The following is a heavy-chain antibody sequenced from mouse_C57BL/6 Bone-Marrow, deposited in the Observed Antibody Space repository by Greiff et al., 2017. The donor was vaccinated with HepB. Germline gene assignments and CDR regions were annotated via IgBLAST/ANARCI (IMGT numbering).Heavy chain of an antibody. J-gene: IGHJ4*01. V-gene: IGHV1-58*01. Sequence: VQLQQSGAELVRPGSSVKMSCKTSGYTFTSYGINWVKQRPGQGLEWIGYIYIGNGYTEYNEKFKGKATLTSDTSSSTAYMQLSSLTSEDSAIYFGARVSPFTTVVATRAMDYWGQGTSVTVSS. D-gene: IGHD1-1*01. CDR2: IYIGNGYT. CDR1: GYTFTSYG. CDR3: ARVSPFTTVVATRAMDY.